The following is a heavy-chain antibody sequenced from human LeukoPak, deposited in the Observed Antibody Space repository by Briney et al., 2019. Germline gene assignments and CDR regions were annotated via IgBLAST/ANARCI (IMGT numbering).Heavy chain of an antibody. CDR1: GFTFSSYA. CDR2: MSYDGSNK. J-gene: IGHJ3*02. V-gene: IGHV3-30-3*01. CDR3: ARAPDGYEAFDI. D-gene: IGHD3-22*01. Sequence: PGGSLRLSCAASGFTFSSYAMHWVRQAPGKGLEWVAVMSYDGSNKYYADSVKGRFTISRDNSKNTLYLQMNSLRAEDTAVYYCARAPDGYEAFDIWGQGTMVTVSS.